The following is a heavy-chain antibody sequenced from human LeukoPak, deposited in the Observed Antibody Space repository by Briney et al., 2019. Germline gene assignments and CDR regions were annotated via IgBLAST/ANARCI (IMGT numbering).Heavy chain of an antibody. D-gene: IGHD3-16*02. V-gene: IGHV4-39*07. Sequence: SETLSLTCTVSGGSISSSSYYWGWIRQPPGKGLEWIGQIYPSGSTYYNPSLKSRVTISVDTSKNHLSLNLSSVTAADTAVYYCARMYYDDVWGSYRTPYGMDVWGQGTTVTVSS. CDR3: ARMYYDDVWGSYRTPYGMDV. CDR1: GGSISSSSYY. CDR2: IYPSGST. J-gene: IGHJ6*02.